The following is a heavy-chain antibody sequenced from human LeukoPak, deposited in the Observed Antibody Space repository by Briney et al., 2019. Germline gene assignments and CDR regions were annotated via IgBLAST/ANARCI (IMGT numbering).Heavy chain of an antibody. D-gene: IGHD3-22*01. CDR1: GGSISSSSYY. CDR2: IYYSGST. V-gene: IGHV4-39*07. CDR3: ARAASRWDYAMIVVVYMDV. Sequence: PSETLSLTCTVSGGSISSSSYYWGWIRQPPGKGLEWIGSIYYSGSTYYNPSLKSRVTISVDTSKNQFSLKLSSVTAADTAVYYCARAASRWDYAMIVVVYMDVWGKGTTVTVSS. J-gene: IGHJ6*03.